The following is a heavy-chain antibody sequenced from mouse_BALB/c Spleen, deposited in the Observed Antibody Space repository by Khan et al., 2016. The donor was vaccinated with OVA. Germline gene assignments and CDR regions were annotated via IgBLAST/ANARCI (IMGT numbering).Heavy chain of an antibody. CDR1: GISITSGNYR. Sequence: VQLKQSGPGLVKPSQTVSLTCTVTGISITSGNYRWSWIRQFPGNKLEWIGNIYYTGTVTYNPSLTSRTTITRDTSKNQFFLEMNSLTAEDTATYDGARDYGRLYWYFDVWGAGTTVTVSS. CDR3: ARDYGRLYWYFDV. D-gene: IGHD1-1*01. CDR2: IYYTGTV. J-gene: IGHJ1*01. V-gene: IGHV3-5*02.